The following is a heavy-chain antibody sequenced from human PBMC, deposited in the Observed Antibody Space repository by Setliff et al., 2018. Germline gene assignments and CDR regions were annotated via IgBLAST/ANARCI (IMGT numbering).Heavy chain of an antibody. CDR1: GGSIGPHY. CDR3: ARDRSTVIRGVTSFFYYYMDV. V-gene: IGHV4-59*11. CDR2: IFYSDTA. D-gene: IGHD3-10*01. Sequence: SETLSLTCTVSGGSIGPHYWSWIRQAPGKGLEWIGHIFYSDTAKYNPSLESRAAISVDSSKNQFSLKLRSVTAADTAVYYCARDRSTVIRGVTSFFYYYMDVWGGGTTITVSS. J-gene: IGHJ6*03.